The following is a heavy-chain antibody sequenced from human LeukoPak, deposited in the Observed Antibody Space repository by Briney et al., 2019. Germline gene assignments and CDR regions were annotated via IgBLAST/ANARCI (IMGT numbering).Heavy chain of an antibody. J-gene: IGHJ4*02. D-gene: IGHD6-13*01. CDR1: GYTFTGNY. CDR2: INPNSSCT. V-gene: IGHV1-2*02. CDR3: ARGPYSSSWFTYFDY. Sequence: GASVTVSCTGSGYTFTGNYMNWVRDAPGQGLEWMGWINPNSSCTNYAQKVKGRVTITRDNSNSTAYMELSRLRADDTAVYYCARGPYSSSWFTYFDYWGQGTLVTAAS.